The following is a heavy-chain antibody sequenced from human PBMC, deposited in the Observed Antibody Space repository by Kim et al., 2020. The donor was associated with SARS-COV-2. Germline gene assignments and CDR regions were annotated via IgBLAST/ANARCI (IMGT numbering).Heavy chain of an antibody. Sequence: SETLSLTCAVSGGSISSGGYSWSWIRQPPGKGLEWIGYIYHSGSTYYNPSLKSRVTISVDRSKNQFSLKLSSVTAADTAVYYCARDEGWYFDLWGRGTLVTVSS. V-gene: IGHV4-30-2*01. CDR3: ARDEGWYFDL. CDR2: IYHSGST. CDR1: GGSISSGGYS. J-gene: IGHJ2*01.